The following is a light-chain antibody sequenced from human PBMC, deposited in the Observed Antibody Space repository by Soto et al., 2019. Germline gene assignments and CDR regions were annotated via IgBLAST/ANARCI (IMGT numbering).Light chain of an antibody. V-gene: IGKV3-15*01. CDR2: GAS. Sequence: EVVMTQSPAPLSVSPGERATLSCRASQSVDSNLVWYQQKPGQAPRLLIYGASTRATGIPGRFSGSGFGTEFTLAISSLQSEDFAVYYCQQYKHWPRTFGQGTKVEIK. J-gene: IGKJ1*01. CDR3: QQYKHWPRT. CDR1: QSVDSN.